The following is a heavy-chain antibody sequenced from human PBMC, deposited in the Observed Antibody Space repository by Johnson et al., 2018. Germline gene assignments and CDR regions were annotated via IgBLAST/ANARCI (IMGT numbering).Heavy chain of an antibody. CDR1: GFTFSSYG. D-gene: IGHD2-15*01. CDR3: ANEGDCSGGSCYSDAFDI. J-gene: IGHJ3*02. CDR2: ISGSGDRT. V-gene: IGHV3-23*04. Sequence: VQLVQSGGTLVQPGGSLRLSCTGSGFTFSSYGMSWVRQAPGKGLDWVATISGSGDRTYYADSVKGRFTLSRDNSKDTLYLQMNSLRAEDTAVYYCANEGDCSGGSCYSDAFDIWGQGTMVTVSS.